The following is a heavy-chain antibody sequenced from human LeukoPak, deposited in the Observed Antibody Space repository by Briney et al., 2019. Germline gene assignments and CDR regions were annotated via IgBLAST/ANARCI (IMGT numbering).Heavy chain of an antibody. J-gene: IGHJ4*02. V-gene: IGHV3-73*01. CDR3: TRRGRSSGSDFDY. CDR1: GFTFSGSA. D-gene: IGHD6-19*01. Sequence: PGGSLRLSCAASGFTFSGSAMHWVRQASGKGLEWVGRIRSKANSYATAYAVSVKGRFTISRDDSKNTAYLQMNSLKTEDTAVYYCTRRGRSSGSDFDYWGQGTLVTVSS. CDR2: IRSKANSYAT.